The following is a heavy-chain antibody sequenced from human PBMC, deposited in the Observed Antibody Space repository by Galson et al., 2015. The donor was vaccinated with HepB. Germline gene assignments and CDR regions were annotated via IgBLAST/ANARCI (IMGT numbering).Heavy chain of an antibody. CDR2: INPNSGGT. V-gene: IGHV1-2*04. CDR3: ASGIDSGSSTAFDI. CDR1: GYTFTGYY. D-gene: IGHD6-13*01. Sequence: LVKVSCKASGYTFTGYYMHWVRQAPGQGPEWMGWINPNSGGTNYAQKLQGWVTMTRDTSISTAYMELSRLRSDDTAVYYCASGIDSGSSTAFDIWGQGTMVTVSS. J-gene: IGHJ3*02.